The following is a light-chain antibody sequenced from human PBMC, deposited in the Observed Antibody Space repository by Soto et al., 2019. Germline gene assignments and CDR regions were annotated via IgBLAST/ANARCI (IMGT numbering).Light chain of an antibody. J-gene: IGKJ1*01. Sequence: EIVLTQSPGTLSLSPGERATLSCRASQSVSSNYVAWYQRKPGLSPRLLIYGASSRATDIPSRFSGSGSGTDFTLTITRLEAEDFAVYYCPQYGSSPPTFGQGTKVEVK. CDR1: QSVSSNY. V-gene: IGKV3-20*01. CDR3: PQYGSSPPT. CDR2: GAS.